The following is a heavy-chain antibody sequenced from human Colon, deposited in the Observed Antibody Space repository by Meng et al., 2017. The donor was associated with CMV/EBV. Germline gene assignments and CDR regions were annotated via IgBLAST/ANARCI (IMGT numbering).Heavy chain of an antibody. J-gene: IGHJ2*01. V-gene: IGHV1-2*02. Sequence: ASVKVSCKASGYTFTGYYMHWVRQAPGQGLEWMGWINPNSGGTNYAQKFQGRVTMTRDTSISTAYMELSRLRSDDTAVYFCARGSGQYTGHDWYFDLWGRGTLVTVSS. CDR2: INPNSGGT. CDR3: ARGSGQYTGHDWYFDL. CDR1: GYTFTGYY. D-gene: IGHD3-3*01.